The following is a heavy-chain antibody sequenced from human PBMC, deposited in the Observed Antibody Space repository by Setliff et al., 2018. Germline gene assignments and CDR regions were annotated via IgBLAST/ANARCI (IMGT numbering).Heavy chain of an antibody. CDR1: GFTFDDYA. D-gene: IGHD3-3*01. V-gene: IGHV3-9*01. CDR3: AKGTHHEFWSGPPMDV. J-gene: IGHJ6*03. Sequence: GGSLRLSCAASGFTFDDYAMHWVRQAPGKGLEWVSGISWNSGSIGYGDSVKGRFTISRDSAKTSLYLQMNSLRAEDTALYYCAKGTHHEFWSGPPMDVWGKGTTVTGSS. CDR2: ISWNSGSI.